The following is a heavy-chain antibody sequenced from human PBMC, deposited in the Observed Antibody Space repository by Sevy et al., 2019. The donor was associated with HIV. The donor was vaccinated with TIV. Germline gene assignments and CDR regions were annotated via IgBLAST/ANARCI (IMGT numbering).Heavy chain of an antibody. J-gene: IGHJ5*02. CDR3: ARHNCLYFWSGYYDS. CDR1: GFTFSNYA. CDR2: LSYDGSDK. D-gene: IGHD3-3*01. Sequence: GGSLRLSCAASGFTFSNYAIHWVRQAPGKGLEWVAVLSYDGSDKDYADSVKGRFTISRDNFNNTLYLHMNSLKIEDTAVYYCARHNCLYFWSGYYDSWGPGALVTVSS. V-gene: IGHV3-30-3*01.